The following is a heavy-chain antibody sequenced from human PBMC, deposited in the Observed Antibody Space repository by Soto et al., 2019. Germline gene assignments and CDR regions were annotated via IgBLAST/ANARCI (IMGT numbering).Heavy chain of an antibody. J-gene: IGHJ4*02. V-gene: IGHV1-24*01. CDR2: FDPEDGET. CDR3: ATPSTYCGGDCSYTGYFDY. D-gene: IGHD2-21*01. Sequence: ASVKVSCKVSGYTLTELSMHWVRQAPGKGLEWMGGFDPEDGETIYAQKFQGRVTMTEDTSTDTAYMELSSLRSEDTAMYYCATPSTYCGGDCSYTGYFDYWGQGTLVTVSS. CDR1: GYTLTELS.